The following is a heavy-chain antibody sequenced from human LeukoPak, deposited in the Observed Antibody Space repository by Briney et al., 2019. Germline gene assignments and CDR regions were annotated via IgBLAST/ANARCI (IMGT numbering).Heavy chain of an antibody. CDR2: FYYNGIT. V-gene: IGHV4-59*08. CDR3: AIHRYYGDRAFYI. J-gene: IGHJ3*02. D-gene: IGHD4-17*01. Sequence: SETLSLTCTVSGGSIRSYYWSWLRQPPGKGLEWIGYFYYNGITNYNTSLKSRVTISVGTSKNQFSPKLRSVTAADPGVFYRAIHRYYGDRAFYIWGQGTMVTVSS. CDR1: GGSIRSYY.